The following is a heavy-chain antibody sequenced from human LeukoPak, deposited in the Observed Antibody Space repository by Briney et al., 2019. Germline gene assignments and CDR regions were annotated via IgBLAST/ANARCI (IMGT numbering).Heavy chain of an antibody. V-gene: IGHV3-15*01. D-gene: IGHD1-1*01. Sequence: GGSLRLSCAASGVAFNNAWMSWVRQASGKGLEWVGRIKSKTDGGTIDYAAPVKGRFTISRDDSKNTLYLQMSSLKIEDTAVYYCTSPGRNYYYYKGVDVWGQGTTVTVSS. CDR2: IKSKTDGGTI. CDR1: GVAFNNAW. J-gene: IGHJ6*02. CDR3: TSPGRNYYYYKGVDV.